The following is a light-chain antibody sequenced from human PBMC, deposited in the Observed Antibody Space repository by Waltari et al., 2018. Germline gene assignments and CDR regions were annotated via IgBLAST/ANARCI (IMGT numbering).Light chain of an antibody. J-gene: IGKJ1*01. Sequence: DIQMTQSPSSLSASVGDRVTITCRASQCISTYLNWYQHRPGKAPRLLIFGASSLQIGVPSRFSGSGSGTDFTLTIDSLQPGDFATYYCQQSYSVLWTFGQGTKVDLK. CDR3: QQSYSVLWT. CDR1: QCISTY. V-gene: IGKV1-39*01. CDR2: GAS.